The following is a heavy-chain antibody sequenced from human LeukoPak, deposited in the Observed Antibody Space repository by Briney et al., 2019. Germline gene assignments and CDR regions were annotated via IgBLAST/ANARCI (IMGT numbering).Heavy chain of an antibody. J-gene: IGHJ4*02. Sequence: SETLSLTCTVSGGSISSYYWSWIRQPPGKGLEWIGYIYYSGSTNYNPSLKSRVTISVKTSKNEFSLKLRSVTAADTAVYYCARVTGYRIEDYFDYWGQGTLVTVSS. CDR2: IYYSGST. V-gene: IGHV4-59*01. D-gene: IGHD6-13*01. CDR1: GGSISSYY. CDR3: ARVTGYRIEDYFDY.